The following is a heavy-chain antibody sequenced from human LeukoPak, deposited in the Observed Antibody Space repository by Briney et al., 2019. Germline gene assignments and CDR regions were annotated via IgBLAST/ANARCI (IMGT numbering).Heavy chain of an antibody. J-gene: IGHJ4*02. CDR2: IKQDGSEK. Sequence: GGSLRLSCAASGFPSSTFWMSWVRQAPGKGLEWVANIKQDGSEKYYVDSVKGRFTISRDNAKNSLYLQMNSLRAEDTAVYYCAKALDYWGQGTLVTVSS. V-gene: IGHV3-7*01. CDR3: AKALDY. CDR1: GFPSSTFW.